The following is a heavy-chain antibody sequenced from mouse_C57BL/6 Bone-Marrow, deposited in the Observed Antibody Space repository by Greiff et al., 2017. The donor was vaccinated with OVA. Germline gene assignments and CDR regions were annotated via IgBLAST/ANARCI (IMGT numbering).Heavy chain of an antibody. D-gene: IGHD1-1*01. Sequence: EVQLQQSGPELVKPGASVKISCKASGYTFTDYYMNWVKQSHGKSLEWIGDINPNNGGTSYNQKFKGKATLTVDKSSSTAYMELRSLTSEDSAVYYCALLLRYYAMDYWGQGTSVTVS. CDR2: INPNNGGT. J-gene: IGHJ4*01. V-gene: IGHV1-26*01. CDR3: ALLLRYYAMDY. CDR1: GYTFTDYY.